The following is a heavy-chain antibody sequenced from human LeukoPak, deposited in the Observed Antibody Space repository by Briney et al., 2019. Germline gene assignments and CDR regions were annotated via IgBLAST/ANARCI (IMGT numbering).Heavy chain of an antibody. V-gene: IGHV6-1*01. J-gene: IGHJ4*02. CDR3: TRGAPVGSSREFDY. CDR2: TYYRSKWYN. Sequence: PSQTLSLTCDISGDSVSSNSAAWNWIRQSPLRGLEWLGRTYYRSKWYNDYAVSVKSRITINANTSKNQFSLQLNSVTPEDTAVYYCTRGAPVGSSREFDYWGQGTLVTVSS. D-gene: IGHD5-24*01. CDR1: GDSVSSNSAA.